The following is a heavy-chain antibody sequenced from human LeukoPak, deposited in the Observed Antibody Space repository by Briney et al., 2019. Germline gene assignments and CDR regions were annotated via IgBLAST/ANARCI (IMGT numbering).Heavy chain of an antibody. CDR1: GGSFSGYY. V-gene: IGHV4-59*01. CDR3: ARAPRRGYCSGGSCYSFDY. D-gene: IGHD2-15*01. J-gene: IGHJ4*02. Sequence: SETLSLTCAVYGGSFSGYYWSWIRQPPGKGLEWIGYIYYSGSTNYNPSLKSRVTISVDTSKSQFSLNLSSVTAADTAVYYCARAPRRGYCSGGSCYSFDYWGQGTLVTVSS. CDR2: IYYSGST.